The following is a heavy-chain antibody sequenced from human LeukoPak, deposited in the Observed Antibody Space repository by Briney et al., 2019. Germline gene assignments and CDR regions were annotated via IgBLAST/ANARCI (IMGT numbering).Heavy chain of an antibody. CDR3: ARPPSAATDYYYYYYGMDV. J-gene: IGHJ6*02. Sequence: ASVKVSCKASGYTFTGYYMHWVRQAPGQGLEWMGWINPNSGGTNYAQKFQGRVTMTRNTSISTAYMELSSLRSEDTAVYYCARPPSAATDYYYYYYGMDVWGQGTTVTVSS. CDR2: INPNSGGT. D-gene: IGHD6-13*01. V-gene: IGHV1-2*02. CDR1: GYTFTGYY.